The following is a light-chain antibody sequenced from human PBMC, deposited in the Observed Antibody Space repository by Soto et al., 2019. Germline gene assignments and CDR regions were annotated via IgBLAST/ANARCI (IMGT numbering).Light chain of an antibody. Sequence: QSELTQPASVSGSPGQSITTSCTGTGSDVGGYNYVSWYQQHPGKAPKVMIYDVSNRPSGVSNRFSGSKSGNTASLTISGLQAEDEADYYCSSYTSASTPLVFGGGTKVTVL. J-gene: IGLJ2*01. CDR3: SSYTSASTPLV. V-gene: IGLV2-14*01. CDR1: GSDVGGYNY. CDR2: DVS.